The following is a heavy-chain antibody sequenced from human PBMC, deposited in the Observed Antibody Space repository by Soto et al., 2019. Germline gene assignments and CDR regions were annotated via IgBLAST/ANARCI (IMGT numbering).Heavy chain of an antibody. CDR2: ISAYNGNT. CDR1: GYTFTSYG. J-gene: IGHJ6*02. Sequence: ASVKVSCKASGYTFTSYGISWVRQAPGQGLEWMGWISAYNGNTNYAQKLQGRVTMTTDTSTSTAYMELRSLRSDDTAVYYCARARYCSSTSCPKYYYYGMDVWGQGTTVTVSS. CDR3: ARARYCSSTSCPKYYYYGMDV. V-gene: IGHV1-18*01. D-gene: IGHD2-2*01.